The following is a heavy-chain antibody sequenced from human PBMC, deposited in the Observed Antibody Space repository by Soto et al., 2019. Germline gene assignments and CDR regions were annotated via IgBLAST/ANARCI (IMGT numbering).Heavy chain of an antibody. CDR3: ASHYGDNGWFDP. CDR2: ITSSSSSI. V-gene: IGHV3-21*06. CDR1: GVTFSAYN. D-gene: IGHD4-17*01. Sequence: GALRLSCAASGVTFSAYNMNWVRQPPGKGLEWVSSITSSSSSIYYADSLKGRFTISRDNAKNSLYLQMNSLRAEDTAVYYCASHYGDNGWFDPWGQGTLVTVSS. J-gene: IGHJ5*02.